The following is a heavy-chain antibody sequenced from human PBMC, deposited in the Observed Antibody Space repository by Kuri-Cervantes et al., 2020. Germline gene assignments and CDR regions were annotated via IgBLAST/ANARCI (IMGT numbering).Heavy chain of an antibody. Sequence: ASVKVSCKVSGYTLTELSMHWVRQAPGKGLEWMGGFDPEDGETIYAQKFQGRVTMTEYTSTDTAYMELSSLRSEDTAVYYCATQISSSSWYGSGWTNWFDPWGQGTLVTVS. J-gene: IGHJ5*02. CDR1: GYTLTELS. V-gene: IGHV1-24*01. D-gene: IGHD6-13*01. CDR2: FDPEDGET. CDR3: ATQISSSSWYGSGWTNWFDP.